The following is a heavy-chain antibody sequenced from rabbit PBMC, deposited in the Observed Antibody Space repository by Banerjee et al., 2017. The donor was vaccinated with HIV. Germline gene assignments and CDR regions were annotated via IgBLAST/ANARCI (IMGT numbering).Heavy chain of an antibody. CDR3: ARDLAGVIGWNFNL. Sequence: QELLEESGGDLVKPEGSLTLTCTASGFSLSSGAMSWVRQAPGKGLEWIACINTSSGNTVYASWAKGRFTISKTSSTTVTLQMTSLTAADTATYFCARDLAGVIGWNFNLWGQGTLVTVS. J-gene: IGHJ4*01. CDR1: GFSLSSGAM. D-gene: IGHD4-1*01. V-gene: IGHV1S45*01. CDR2: INTSSGNT.